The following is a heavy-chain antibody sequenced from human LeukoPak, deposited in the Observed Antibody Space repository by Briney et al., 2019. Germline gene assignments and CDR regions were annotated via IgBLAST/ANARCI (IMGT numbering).Heavy chain of an antibody. D-gene: IGHD2-2*01. V-gene: IGHV3-23*01. J-gene: IGHJ4*02. CDR3: AKVLRVVPAAAFDY. CDR2: ISGSGGST. Sequence: GGSLRLSCAASGFTFSSYAMSWVRQAPGKGLEWVSAISGSGGSTYYADSVKGRFTISRDNSKNTLYLQMNSLRAEDTAAYYCAKVLRVVPAAAFDYWGQGTLVTVSS. CDR1: GFTFSSYA.